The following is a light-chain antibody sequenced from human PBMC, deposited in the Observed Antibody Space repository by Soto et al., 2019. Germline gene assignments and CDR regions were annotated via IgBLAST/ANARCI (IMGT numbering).Light chain of an antibody. CDR2: WAS. CDR3: QQYYSLWT. V-gene: IGKV4-1*01. CDR1: QSVLYSSNNKNY. J-gene: IGKJ1*01. Sequence: DIVMTQSPDSLAVSLGERATINCKSSQSVLYSSNNKNYLAWYQQKPGQPPKLLIYWASTRESGVPDRFSGSASGTDFTLTISRLQAEDVAVYYCQQYYSLWTFGQGTNVEIK.